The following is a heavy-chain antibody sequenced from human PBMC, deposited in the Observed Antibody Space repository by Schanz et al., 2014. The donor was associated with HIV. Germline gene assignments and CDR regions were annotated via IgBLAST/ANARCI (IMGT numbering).Heavy chain of an antibody. CDR1: GFTFNKYW. CDR2: IKEDGSAT. J-gene: IGHJ6*02. Sequence: EVQLVESGGGLVHPGGSLRLSCAASGFTFNKYWMNWVRQVPGKGLEWVASIKEDGSATYYVDSVKGRFTISRDNARTSLYLKMTSLRAEDTAVYYCASRNYYYASERYFLGDGMDVWGQGTTVTVSS. CDR3: ASRNYYYASERYFLGDGMDV. V-gene: IGHV3-7*03. D-gene: IGHD3-10*01.